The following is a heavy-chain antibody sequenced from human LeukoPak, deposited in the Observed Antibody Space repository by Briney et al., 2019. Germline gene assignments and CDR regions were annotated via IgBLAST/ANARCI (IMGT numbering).Heavy chain of an antibody. Sequence: ASVTVSCTASGYRFISHYIHWVRQAPGQGPEWLGWMHAGNGNTRYPEKFEGRVTMTRDTSSNTAYMDLTSLRPDDKAVYYCAREGSYCVGGDCYSFDFGGQGTLVTVSS. CDR3: AREGSYCVGGDCYSFDF. J-gene: IGHJ4*02. V-gene: IGHV1-2*02. CDR2: MHAGNGNT. D-gene: IGHD2-21*02. CDR1: GYRFISHY.